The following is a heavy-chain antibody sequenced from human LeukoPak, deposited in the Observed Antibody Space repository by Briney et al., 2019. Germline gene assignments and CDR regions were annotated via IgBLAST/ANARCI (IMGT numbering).Heavy chain of an antibody. D-gene: IGHD1-26*01. CDR1: GGSMSICSYY. Sequence: SQTLSLTCSVSGGSMSICSYYGSWIRQPAGKGLEWIGRIYTSGITNYNPSLKSRVTISVDTSKNQSSLKLSSVTAADTAVYYCAREGENSGSYYFDYWGQGTLVTVSS. CDR2: IYTSGIT. J-gene: IGHJ4*02. CDR3: AREGENSGSYYFDY. V-gene: IGHV4-61*02.